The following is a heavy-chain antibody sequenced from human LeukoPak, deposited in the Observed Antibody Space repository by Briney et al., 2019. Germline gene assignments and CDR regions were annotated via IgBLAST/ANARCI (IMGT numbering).Heavy chain of an antibody. CDR3: AKGRRAVAAPFDY. CDR2: TSWNSGSI. D-gene: IGHD6-19*01. V-gene: IGHV3-9*03. J-gene: IGHJ4*02. CDR1: GFTFDDYA. Sequence: PGRSLRLSCAASGFTFDDYAMHWVRQAPGKGLEWVSGTSWNSGSIGYADSVKGRFTISRDNAKNSLYLQMNSLRAEDMALYYCAKGRRAVAAPFDYWGQGTLVTVSS.